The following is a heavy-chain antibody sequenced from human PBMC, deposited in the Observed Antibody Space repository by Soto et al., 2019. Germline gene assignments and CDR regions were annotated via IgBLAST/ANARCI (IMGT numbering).Heavy chain of an antibody. CDR1: GYRFTSFW. J-gene: IGHJ6*02. D-gene: IGHD3-16*01. Sequence: GESLKISCKGSGYRFTSFWIGWVRQMPGKELEWMGSIYPGNSDTTYSASFQGQVTISADRSISTAYLQWSSLKASDTAMYYCARAFRGSPYGLDVWGQGTTVTVSS. CDR2: IYPGNSDT. V-gene: IGHV5-51*01. CDR3: ARAFRGSPYGLDV.